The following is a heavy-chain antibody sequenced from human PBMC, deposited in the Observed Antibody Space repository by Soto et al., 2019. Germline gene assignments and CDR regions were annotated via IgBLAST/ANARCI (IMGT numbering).Heavy chain of an antibody. CDR1: GASIISENW. V-gene: IGHV4-4*02. D-gene: IGHD1-26*01. CDR3: AKSWELRRFFAS. J-gene: IGHJ4*02. Sequence: QVQLQESGPGLVKPSGTLSLTCAVSGASIISENWWTWVRQSPGKGLEWIGESHHTGSTTYNPSLDSRVTMSVDKSKNHFSLILSSVTAADTALYYCAKSWELRRFFASWGQGTLVTVSS. CDR2: SHHTGST.